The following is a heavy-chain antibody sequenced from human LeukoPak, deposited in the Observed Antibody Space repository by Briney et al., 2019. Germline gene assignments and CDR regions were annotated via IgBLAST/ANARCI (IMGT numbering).Heavy chain of an antibody. CDR3: ARQLVTKGEWAFDV. CDR2: INLEGHI. Sequence: PSETLSLTCSLSTYSIPIGYYWGFIRQSPGKGREWIGCINLEGHIYYIPFLKIPLYISLDTSRSQFSLKMMSVTAADRAIYFCARQLVTKGEWAFDVWGQGTMVIASS. V-gene: IGHV4-38-2*02. D-gene: IGHD4-23*01. J-gene: IGHJ3*01. CDR1: TYSIPIGYY.